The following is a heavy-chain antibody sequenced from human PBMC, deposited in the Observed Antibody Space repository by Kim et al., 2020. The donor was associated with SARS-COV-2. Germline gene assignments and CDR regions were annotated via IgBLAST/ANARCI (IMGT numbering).Heavy chain of an antibody. Sequence: ASVKVSCKASGYTFTSYYMHWVRQAPGQGLEWMGIINPSGGSTSYAQKFQGRVTMTRDTSTSTVYMELSSLRSEDTAVYYCARDFRLGAGPGWFDPWGQGTLVTVSS. D-gene: IGHD6-19*01. V-gene: IGHV1-46*01. CDR1: GYTFTSYY. J-gene: IGHJ5*02. CDR2: INPSGGST. CDR3: ARDFRLGAGPGWFDP.